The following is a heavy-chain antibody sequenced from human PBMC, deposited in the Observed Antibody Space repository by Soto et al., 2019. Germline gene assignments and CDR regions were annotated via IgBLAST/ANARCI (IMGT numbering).Heavy chain of an antibody. J-gene: IGHJ6*03. Sequence: SETLSLTCTVSGGSISSYYWSWIRQPPGKGLEWIGYIYYSGSTNYNPSLKSRVTISVDTSQNQVSLKLSSVTAADTAVYYCARQDSPRYYYMDVWGKGTTVTVSS. CDR2: IYYSGST. D-gene: IGHD5-18*01. V-gene: IGHV4-59*08. CDR3: ARQDSPRYYYMDV. CDR1: GGSISSYY.